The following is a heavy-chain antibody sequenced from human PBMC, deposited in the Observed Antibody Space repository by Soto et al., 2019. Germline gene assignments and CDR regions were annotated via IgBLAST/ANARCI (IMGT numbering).Heavy chain of an antibody. J-gene: IGHJ4*02. CDR3: ARESRYDSSGFDY. V-gene: IGHV3-53*01. Sequence: GGSLRLSCAASGFTVSSNYMSLVRQAPGKGLEWVSVIYSGGSTYYADSVKGRFTISRDNSKNTLYLQMNSLRAEDTAVYYCARESRYDSSGFDYWGQGTLVTVSS. CDR1: GFTVSSNY. D-gene: IGHD3-22*01. CDR2: IYSGGST.